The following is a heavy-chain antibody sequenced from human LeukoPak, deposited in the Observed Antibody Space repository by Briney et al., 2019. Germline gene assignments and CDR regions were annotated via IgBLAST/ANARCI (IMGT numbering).Heavy chain of an antibody. V-gene: IGHV3-7*01. J-gene: IGHJ6*02. D-gene: IGHD3-3*01. CDR1: GFTFSSYW. Sequence: GGSLRLSCAASGFTFSSYWMSWVRQAPGKGLEWVANIKQDGSEKHYVDSVSGRFTISRDNAKNSLHLQMSSLRAEDTAVYYCARRGITISGVLVYHYSGLDVWGQGTTVTVSS. CDR3: ARRGITISGVLVYHYSGLDV. CDR2: IKQDGSEK.